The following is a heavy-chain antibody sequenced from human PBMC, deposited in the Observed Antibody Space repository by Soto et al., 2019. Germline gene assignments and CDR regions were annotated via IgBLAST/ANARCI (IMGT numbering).Heavy chain of an antibody. D-gene: IGHD6-19*01. CDR3: ATSLDHPPGWAFHY. J-gene: IGHJ4*02. CDR2: ISPHNGIT. CDR1: GYAFASYG. Sequence: ASVKVSCKAAGYAFASYGINWVRQAPGQRLEWMGWISPHNGITNYEQNFQGRVTMTTDTSTNTAFMDLRSLRSDDTAVYYCATSLDHPPGWAFHYSGPGPLLTVSS. V-gene: IGHV1-18*01.